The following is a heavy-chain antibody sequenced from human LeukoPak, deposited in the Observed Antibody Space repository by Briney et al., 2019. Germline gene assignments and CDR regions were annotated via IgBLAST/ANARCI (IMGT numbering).Heavy chain of an antibody. J-gene: IGHJ4*02. CDR2: INHSGST. V-gene: IGHV4-4*02. CDR3: AGPYYYDSSGYYRIDY. D-gene: IGHD3-22*01. Sequence: SETLSLTCAVSGGSISSSNWWSWVRQPPGKGLEWIGEINHSGSTNYNPSLKSRVTISVDTSKNQFSLKLSSVTAADTAVYYCAGPYYYDSSGYYRIDYWGQGTLVTVSS. CDR1: GGSISSSNW.